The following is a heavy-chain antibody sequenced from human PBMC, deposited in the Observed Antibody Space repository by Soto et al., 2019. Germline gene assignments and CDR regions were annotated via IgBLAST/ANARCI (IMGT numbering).Heavy chain of an antibody. Sequence: QITLKESGPTLVKPTQTLTATCTFSGFSLSISGMGVGWVRQPPGKALEWLALIYWDDDKRYSPSLKSRHTNTKDTSNNHVVLTMTNMYPVATATYFCARFSSGLYYYFDSWGQGTLVTVSS. CDR3: ARFSSGLYYYFDS. V-gene: IGHV2-5*02. CDR1: GFSLSISGMG. CDR2: IYWDDDK. D-gene: IGHD3-22*01. J-gene: IGHJ4*02.